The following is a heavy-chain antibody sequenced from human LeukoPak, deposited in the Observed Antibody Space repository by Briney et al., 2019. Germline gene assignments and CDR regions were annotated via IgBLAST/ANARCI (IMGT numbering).Heavy chain of an antibody. V-gene: IGHV3-11*01. CDR3: ARYYYDSPSFSGPFDY. D-gene: IGHD3-22*01. CDR2: ISSSGSTI. Sequence: GGSLRLSCAASGFTFSDYYMSWICQAPGKGLEWVSYISSSGSTIYYADSVKGRFTISRDNAKNSLYLQMNSLRAEDTAVYYCARYYYDSPSFSGPFDYWGQGTLVTVSS. CDR1: GFTFSDYY. J-gene: IGHJ4*02.